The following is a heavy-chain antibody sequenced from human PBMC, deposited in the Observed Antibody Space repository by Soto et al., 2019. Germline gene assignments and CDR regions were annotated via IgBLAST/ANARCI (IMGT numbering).Heavy chain of an antibody. Sequence: SETLSLTCTVSGGSISNGGYYWSWIRQHPGKGLEWIGYIYYSGSTYYNPSLKSRITISVDTSKNQFSLKLSSVTAADTAVYYCARASTMATNFDYWGQGTLVTVSS. J-gene: IGHJ4*02. V-gene: IGHV4-31*03. D-gene: IGHD1-1*01. CDR2: IYYSGST. CDR3: ARASTMATNFDY. CDR1: GGSISNGGYY.